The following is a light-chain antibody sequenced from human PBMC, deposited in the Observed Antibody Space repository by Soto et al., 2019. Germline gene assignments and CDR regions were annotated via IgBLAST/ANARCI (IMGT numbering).Light chain of an antibody. CDR3: QQHGSSPPSWT. CDR1: QSVSSSY. J-gene: IGKJ1*01. CDR2: GAS. V-gene: IGKV3-20*01. Sequence: ETVLTQSPGTLSLSPGERATLFCRASQSVSSSYLAWYQQKPGQAPRLLIYGASSRATDIPDRFSGSGSGTDFTLTISRLEPEDFALYYCQQHGSSPPSWTFGQGTKVEIK.